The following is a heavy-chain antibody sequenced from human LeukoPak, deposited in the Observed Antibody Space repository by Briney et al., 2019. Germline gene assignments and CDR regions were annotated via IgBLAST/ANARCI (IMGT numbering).Heavy chain of an antibody. V-gene: IGHV4-59*08. D-gene: IGHD4-23*01. CDR3: ARHKSLRLRWILTSSDPCDAFDI. J-gene: IGHJ3*02. CDR1: GGSISSYY. Sequence: PSETLSLTCTVSGGSISSYYWSWIRQPPGKGLEWIGYIYYSGSTNYNPPLKSRVTISVDTSKNQFSLKLSSVTAADTAVYYCARHKSLRLRWILTSSDPCDAFDIWGQGTMVTVSS. CDR2: IYYSGST.